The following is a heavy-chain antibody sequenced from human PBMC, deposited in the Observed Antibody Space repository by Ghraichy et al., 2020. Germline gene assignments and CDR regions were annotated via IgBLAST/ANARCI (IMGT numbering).Heavy chain of an antibody. CDR2: IYSGGST. V-gene: IGHV3-66*01. Sequence: GESLNISCAASGFTVSSNYMSWVRQAPGKGLEWVSVIYSGGSTYYADSVKGRFTISRDNSKNTLYLQMNSLRAEDTAVYYCARGSVAGHDAFDIWGQGTMVTNSS. D-gene: IGHD6-19*01. CDR1: GFTVSSNY. J-gene: IGHJ3*02. CDR3: ARGSVAGHDAFDI.